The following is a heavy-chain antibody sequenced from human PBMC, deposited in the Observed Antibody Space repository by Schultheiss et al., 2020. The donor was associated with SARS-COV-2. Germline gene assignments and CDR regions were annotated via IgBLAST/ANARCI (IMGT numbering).Heavy chain of an antibody. J-gene: IGHJ4*02. D-gene: IGHD4-23*01. CDR2: IYRSGKT. Sequence: SETLSLTCAVYGGSFSGYYWSWIRQPPGKGLEWIGEIYRSGKTNYNPSLRSRVTISVDTSKNQFSLKLSSVTAADTAVYYCARDLYGGNSGFGYWGQGTLVTVSS. CDR1: GGSFSGYY. CDR3: ARDLYGGNSGFGY. V-gene: IGHV4-34*09.